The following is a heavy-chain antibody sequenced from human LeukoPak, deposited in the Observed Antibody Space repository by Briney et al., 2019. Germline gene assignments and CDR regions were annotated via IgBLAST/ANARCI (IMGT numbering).Heavy chain of an antibody. CDR1: GFTFSSYG. V-gene: IGHV3-30*02. CDR2: IRYDGSNE. CDR3: AKNGPRRITMVRGVPPHFDY. D-gene: IGHD3-10*01. J-gene: IGHJ4*02. Sequence: PGGSLRLSCAASGFTFSSYGMHWVRQAPGKGLEWVAFIRYDGSNEYYADSVKGRFTISRDNSKNTLYLQMNSLRAEDTAVYYCAKNGPRRITMVRGVPPHFDYWGQGTLVTVSS.